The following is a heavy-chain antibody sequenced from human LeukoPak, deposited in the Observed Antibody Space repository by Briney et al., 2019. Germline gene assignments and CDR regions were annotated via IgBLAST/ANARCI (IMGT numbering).Heavy chain of an antibody. CDR3: ASAVGGVNIFDS. V-gene: IGHV4-59*01. J-gene: IGHJ4*02. CDR1: GGSISTYY. D-gene: IGHD3-16*01. Sequence: PSETLSLTCTVAGGSISTYYWGWIRQPPGKGREWVGYIYYRGSTNYSPSLQSRVTISVDTSKNQFSLRLSSVTAADTAFYYCASAVGGVNIFDSWGQGTLVTVSA. CDR2: IYYRGST.